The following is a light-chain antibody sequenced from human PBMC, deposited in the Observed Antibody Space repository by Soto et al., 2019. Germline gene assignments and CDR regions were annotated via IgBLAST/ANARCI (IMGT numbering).Light chain of an antibody. Sequence: EIVLTQSPGTLSLSPGERATLSCGASQSVDSSFVAWFQQKPGQAPRLLIYGTSRRATDIPARFSGSGSGTEFNLTISSLQSEDFGVYYCQQYNNWPRATFGGGTKVDIK. CDR3: QQYNNWPRAT. V-gene: IGKV3D-15*01. J-gene: IGKJ4*01. CDR1: QSVDSS. CDR2: GTS.